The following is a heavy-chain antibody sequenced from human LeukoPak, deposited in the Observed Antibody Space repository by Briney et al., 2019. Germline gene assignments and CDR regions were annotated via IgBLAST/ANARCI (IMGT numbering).Heavy chain of an antibody. V-gene: IGHV3-7*01. J-gene: IGHJ6*03. CDR3: ARVVSIAVAGYYYYMDV. D-gene: IGHD6-19*01. CDR2: IKKDGSEK. CDR1: GFTFSSYW. Sequence: GGSLRLSCAASGFTFSSYWMSWVRQAPGKGLEWVANIKKDGSEKYYVDSVKGRFTISRDNAKNSLYLQMNSLRAEDTAVYYCARVVSIAVAGYYYYMDVWGKGTTVTISS.